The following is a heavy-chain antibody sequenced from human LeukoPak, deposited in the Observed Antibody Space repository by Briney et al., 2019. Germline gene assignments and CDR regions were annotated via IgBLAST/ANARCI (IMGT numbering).Heavy chain of an antibody. CDR1: GYTFTSYA. D-gene: IGHD3-22*01. CDR3: ARTPAYYYDSSGYSL. V-gene: IGHV1-3*01. Sequence: ASVKVSCKASGYTFTSYAMHWVRQAPGQRLEWMGWINAGNGNTKYSQKFQGRVTITRDTSASTAYMELSSLRSEDTAVYYCARTPAYYYDSSGYSLWGQEPWSPSPQ. CDR2: INAGNGNT. J-gene: IGHJ4*01.